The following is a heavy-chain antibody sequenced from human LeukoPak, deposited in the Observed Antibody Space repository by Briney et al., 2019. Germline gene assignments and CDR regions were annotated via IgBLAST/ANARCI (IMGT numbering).Heavy chain of an antibody. CDR3: AREGTIFGTTANWFYP. D-gene: IGHD3-3*02. CDR2: INPNSGGT. J-gene: IGHJ5*02. V-gene: IGHV1-2*06. CDR1: GYTFTGYY. Sequence: GASVKVYCKASGYTFTGYYMHWVRQAPGQGLEWMGRINPNSGGTNYAQKFQGRVTMTRDTSISTAYMELSRLRSDDTAVYYCAREGTIFGTTANWFYPWGQGTLVTVSS.